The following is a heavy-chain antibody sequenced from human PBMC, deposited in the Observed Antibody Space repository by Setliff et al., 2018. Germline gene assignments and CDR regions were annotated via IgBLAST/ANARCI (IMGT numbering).Heavy chain of an antibody. CDR1: GFTFRTYS. J-gene: IGHJ3*01. D-gene: IGHD6-25*01. CDR2: ISPYSDYI. Sequence: GGSLRLSCAASGFTFRTYSMHWVRQAPGKGLAWVSSISPYSDYIYYADSLKGRFTISRDNAKNSLYLQMNSLGAEDTAVYFCARSPANGGHDAFDVWGQGTRVTVPS. V-gene: IGHV3-21*06. CDR3: ARSPANGGHDAFDV.